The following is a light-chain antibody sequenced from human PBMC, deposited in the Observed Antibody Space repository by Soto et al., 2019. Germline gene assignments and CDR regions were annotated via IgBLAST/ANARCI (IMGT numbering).Light chain of an antibody. Sequence: QSALTQPRSVSGSPGQSVTISCTGTSSDVGGYNYVSWYQQHPGKAPKLMIYDVSKRPSGVPDLFSGSKSGNTASLTISGLQAEDEADYYCCSYAGSSYVFGTGTKLTVL. J-gene: IGLJ1*01. CDR3: CSYAGSSYV. V-gene: IGLV2-11*01. CDR2: DVS. CDR1: SSDVGGYNY.